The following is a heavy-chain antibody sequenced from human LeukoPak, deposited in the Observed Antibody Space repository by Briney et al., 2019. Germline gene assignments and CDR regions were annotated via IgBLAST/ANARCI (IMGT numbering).Heavy chain of an antibody. CDR1: GGSISSYY. CDR2: IYYSGST. Sequence: SETLSLTCTVSGGSISSYYWSWIRQPPGKGLEWIGYIYYSGSTNYNPSLKSRVTISVDTSKNQFSLRLSSVTAADTAVYYCARNRYYYGSGNYGVPNWFDPWGQGTLVTVSS. D-gene: IGHD3-10*01. V-gene: IGHV4-59*08. CDR3: ARNRYYYGSGNYGVPNWFDP. J-gene: IGHJ5*02.